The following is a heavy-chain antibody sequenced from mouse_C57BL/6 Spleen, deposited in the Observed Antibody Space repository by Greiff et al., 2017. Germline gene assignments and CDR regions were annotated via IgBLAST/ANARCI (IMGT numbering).Heavy chain of an antibody. V-gene: IGHV2-2*01. CDR1: GFSLTSYG. D-gene: IGHD2-4*01. CDR3: AREEDYDGGYAMDY. CDR2: IWSGGST. J-gene: IGHJ4*01. Sequence: VMLVESGPGLVQPSQSLSITCTVSGFSLTSYGVHWVRQSPGKGLEWLGVIWSGGSTDYNAAFISRLSISKDNSKSQVFFKMNSLQADDTAIYYCAREEDYDGGYAMDYWGQGTSVTVSS.